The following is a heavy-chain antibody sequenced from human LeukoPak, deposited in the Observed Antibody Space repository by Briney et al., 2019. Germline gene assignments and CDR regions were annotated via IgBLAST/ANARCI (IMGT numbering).Heavy chain of an antibody. CDR3: ARRALLWFGEVDYGMDV. D-gene: IGHD3-10*01. CDR1: GYTFTSYG. J-gene: IGHJ6*02. Sequence: VASVKVSCKASGYTFTSYGISWVRQAPGQGLEWMGWISAYNGNTNYAQKLQGRVTMTTDTSTSTAYMELRSLRSDDTAVYYCARRALLWFGEVDYGMDVWGQGTTVTVSS. CDR2: ISAYNGNT. V-gene: IGHV1-18*01.